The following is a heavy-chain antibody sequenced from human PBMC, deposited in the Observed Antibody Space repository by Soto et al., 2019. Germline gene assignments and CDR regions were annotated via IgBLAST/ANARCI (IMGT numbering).Heavy chain of an antibody. Sequence: ASVKVSCKASGYTFTSYGISWVRQAPGQGLEWMGWISAYNGNTNYAQKLQGRVTMTTDTSTSTAYMELRSLRSDDTAVYYCARTLNWGLAPTYFDYWGQGTLVTVSS. J-gene: IGHJ4*02. CDR2: ISAYNGNT. V-gene: IGHV1-18*01. CDR3: ARTLNWGLAPTYFDY. D-gene: IGHD7-27*01. CDR1: GYTFTSYG.